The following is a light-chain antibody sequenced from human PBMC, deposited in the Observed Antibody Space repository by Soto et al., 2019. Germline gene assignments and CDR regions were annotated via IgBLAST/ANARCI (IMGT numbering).Light chain of an antibody. V-gene: IGLV2-14*01. Sequence: QSALTQPASVSGSPGQSITLSCTGTSSDVGGYNYVSWYQQHPGKAPKLMIYEVSNRPSGVSNRFSGSKSGNTASLTISGLQAEDEADYYCSSYTSISTYLFGTGTKFTVL. CDR3: SSYTSISTYL. CDR1: SSDVGGYNY. J-gene: IGLJ1*01. CDR2: EVS.